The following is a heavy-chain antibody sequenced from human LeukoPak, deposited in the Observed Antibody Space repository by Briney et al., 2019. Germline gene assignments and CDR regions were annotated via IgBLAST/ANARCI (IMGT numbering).Heavy chain of an antibody. CDR3: ARMRSLKLLCFGELSPYYFDS. CDR2: MNPNSGNT. CDR1: GYTFTSYD. Sequence: ASVKVSCKASGYTFTSYDINWVRQATGQGLEWMGWMNPNSGNTGYAQKFQGRVTMTRNTSISTAYMELSSLRSEDTAVYYCARMRSLKLLCFGELSPYYFDSWGQGTLVTVSS. V-gene: IGHV1-8*01. J-gene: IGHJ4*02. D-gene: IGHD3-10*01.